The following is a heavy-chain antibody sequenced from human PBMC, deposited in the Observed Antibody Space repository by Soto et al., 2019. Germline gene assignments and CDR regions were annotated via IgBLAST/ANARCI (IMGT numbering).Heavy chain of an antibody. V-gene: IGHV3-30*18. J-gene: IGHJ2*01. CDR1: GFTFSSYG. Sequence: QVQLVESAGGVVQPGRSLRLSCAASGFTFSSYGMHWVRQAPGKGLEWVAVISYDGNNKYYADSVKGRFTISRDTSKNTLYLQMNSLRPEDAAVYYCAKDTRLLLNWYFDLWGRGTLVTVSS. CDR2: ISYDGNNK. CDR3: AKDTRLLLNWYFDL. D-gene: IGHD1-1*01.